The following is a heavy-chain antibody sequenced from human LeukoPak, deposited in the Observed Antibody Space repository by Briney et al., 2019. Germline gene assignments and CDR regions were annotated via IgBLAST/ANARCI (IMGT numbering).Heavy chain of an antibody. CDR2: IYYSGST. CDR1: GGSISSSSYY. Sequence: SETLSLTCTVSGGSISSSSYYWGWVRQPPGKGLELIGSIYYSGSTYSNPSLKTRVTISLDTSKNQLSLRLNSVTAADTAVYYCARPYTSDYRGAFDIWGQGTMVTVSS. J-gene: IGHJ3*02. V-gene: IGHV4-39*07. D-gene: IGHD6-19*01. CDR3: ARPYTSDYRGAFDI.